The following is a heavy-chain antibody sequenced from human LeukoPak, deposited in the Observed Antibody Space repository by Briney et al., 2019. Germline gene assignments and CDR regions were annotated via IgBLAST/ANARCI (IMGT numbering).Heavy chain of an antibody. CDR3: TPVYGSGSFLFDY. V-gene: IGHV3-49*04. D-gene: IGHD3-10*01. CDR1: GFTFGDYA. J-gene: IGHJ4*02. Sequence: GGSLRLSCTASGFTFGDYAMSWVRKAPGKGLEWVGFIRSKAYGGTTEYAASVKGRFTISRDDSKSIAYLHMNSLKTEDTAVYYCTPVYGSGSFLFDYWGQGTLVTVSS. CDR2: IRSKAYGGTT.